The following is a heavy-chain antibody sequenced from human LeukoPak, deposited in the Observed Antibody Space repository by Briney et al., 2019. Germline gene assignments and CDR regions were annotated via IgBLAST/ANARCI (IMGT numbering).Heavy chain of an antibody. J-gene: IGHJ4*02. D-gene: IGHD3-3*02. V-gene: IGHV1-2*02. CDR2: INPNSGST. CDR3: AGELDGTIFGVVTPPY. Sequence: ASVKVSCKASGYTFIGYYMHWVRQAPGQGLEWMGWINPNSGSTNYAQKFQGRVTMTRDTSISTAYMELSRLRSDDTAVYYCAGELDGTIFGVVTPPYWGQGTLVTVSS. CDR1: GYTFIGYY.